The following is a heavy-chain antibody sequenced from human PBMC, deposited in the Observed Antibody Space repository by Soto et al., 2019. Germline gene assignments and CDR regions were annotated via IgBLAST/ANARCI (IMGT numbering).Heavy chain of an antibody. J-gene: IGHJ6*03. Sequence: PSETLSLTCSVSGGSISGHYWSWVRQTPGKGLEWIGYMYYSGSTNYNPSLKSRVTISVDTSKNHFSLRLTSVTAADTAVYYCARAPYLDLFWNYHYMDVGGKGTRFTFP. D-gene: IGHD3-3*01. V-gene: IGHV4-59*08. CDR1: GGSISGHY. CDR3: ARAPYLDLFWNYHYMDV. CDR2: MYYSGST.